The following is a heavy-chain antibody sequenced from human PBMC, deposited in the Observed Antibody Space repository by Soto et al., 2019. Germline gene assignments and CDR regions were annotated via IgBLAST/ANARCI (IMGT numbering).Heavy chain of an antibody. CDR1: GFTVSNNY. CDR3: AADRGGGGY. D-gene: IGHD3-10*01. Sequence: EVQLVESGGGLIQPGGSLRLSCAVSGFTVSNNYMSWVRQAPGKGLEGVSVIYSGGYTAYGDSVKGRFTISRDNSKNTLKLQKKWRRPDDPAVYYWAADRGGGGYWGQGTLVTVSS. V-gene: IGHV3-53*01. CDR2: IYSGGYT. J-gene: IGHJ4*02.